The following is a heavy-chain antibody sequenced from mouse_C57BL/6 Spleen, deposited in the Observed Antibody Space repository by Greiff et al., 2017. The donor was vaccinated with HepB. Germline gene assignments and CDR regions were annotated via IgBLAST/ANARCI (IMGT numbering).Heavy chain of an antibody. CDR1: GYTFTEYT. J-gene: IGHJ3*01. D-gene: IGHD4-1*01. CDR2: FYPGSGSI. CDR3: ARHEGNWDGFAY. V-gene: IGHV1-62-2*01. Sequence: VKLVESGAELVKPGASVKLSCKASGYTFTEYTIHWVKQRSGQGLEWIGWFYPGSGSIKYNEKFKDKATLTADKSSSTVYMELSRLTSEDSAVYFCARHEGNWDGFAYWGQGTLVTVSA.